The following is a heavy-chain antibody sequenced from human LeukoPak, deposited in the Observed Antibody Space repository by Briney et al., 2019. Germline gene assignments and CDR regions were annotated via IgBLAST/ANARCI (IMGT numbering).Heavy chain of an antibody. CDR1: GFTFSSYG. CDR3: AKGGRDEYYFKN. V-gene: IGHV3-30*18. J-gene: IGHJ4*02. CDR2: ISYDGSNK. Sequence: PGGSLRLSCAASGFTFSSYGMHWVRQAPGKGLEWVAVISYDGSNKYYADSVKGRFTISRDNSKNTLYLQMNSLRAEDTAVYYCAKGGRDEYYFKNWGQGTLVTVSS.